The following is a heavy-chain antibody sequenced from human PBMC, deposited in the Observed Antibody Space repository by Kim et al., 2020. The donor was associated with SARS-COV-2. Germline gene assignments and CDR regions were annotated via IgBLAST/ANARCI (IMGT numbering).Heavy chain of an antibody. Sequence: ASVKVSCKASGYTFTGYYMHWVRQAPGQGLEWMGWINPNSGGTNYAQKFQGRVTMTRDTSISTAYMELSRLRSDDTAVYYCARELVVVPAAMGGSVARYYYGMDVWGQGTTVTVSS. CDR1: GYTFTGYY. V-gene: IGHV1-2*02. CDR3: ARELVVVPAAMGGSVARYYYGMDV. CDR2: INPNSGGT. D-gene: IGHD2-2*01. J-gene: IGHJ6*02.